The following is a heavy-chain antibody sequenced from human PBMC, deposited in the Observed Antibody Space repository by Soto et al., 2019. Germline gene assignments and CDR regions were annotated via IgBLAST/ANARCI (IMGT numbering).Heavy chain of an antibody. CDR3: ARGLLQLWLGRYYYGMAV. CDR2: INPNSGKT. D-gene: IGHD5-18*01. J-gene: IGHJ6*02. Sequence: ASVKVSCKASGGTFSSYAISWVRQAPGQGLEWMGGINPNSGKTGYAQKFQGRVTMTRNTSISTAYMELSSLRSEDTAVYYCARGLLQLWLGRYYYGMAVWGQGTTVTVSS. CDR1: GGTFSSYA. V-gene: IGHV1-8*02.